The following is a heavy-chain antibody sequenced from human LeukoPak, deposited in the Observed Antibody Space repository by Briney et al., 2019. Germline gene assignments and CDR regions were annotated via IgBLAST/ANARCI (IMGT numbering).Heavy chain of an antibody. V-gene: IGHV3-64D*09. CDR3: VKGETFKDYYDSSGGRGYYFDY. CDR2: ISSNGGST. J-gene: IGHJ4*02. CDR1: GFTFSNYA. Sequence: PGGSLRLSCSASGFTFSNYAMHWVRQAPGKGLEYVSAISSNGGSTYYADSVKGRFTISRDNSKNTLYLQMSSLRAEDTAVYYCVKGETFKDYYDSSGGRGYYFDYWGQGTLVTVSS. D-gene: IGHD3-22*01.